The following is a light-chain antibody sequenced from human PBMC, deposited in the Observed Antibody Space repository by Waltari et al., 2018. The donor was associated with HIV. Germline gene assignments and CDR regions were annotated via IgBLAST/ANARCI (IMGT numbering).Light chain of an antibody. Sequence: QSALTQPRSVSGSPGQSVSISCTGTTSNVATYDYVFWYQLHPDKAPKPMIYDVTKRPSGGPDRSSGSKSGNTASLTISGLQAEDEADYYCCSYAGSQTFVFGGGTTLTVL. V-gene: IGLV2-11*01. J-gene: IGLJ2*01. CDR1: TSNVATYDY. CDR2: DVT. CDR3: CSYAGSQTFV.